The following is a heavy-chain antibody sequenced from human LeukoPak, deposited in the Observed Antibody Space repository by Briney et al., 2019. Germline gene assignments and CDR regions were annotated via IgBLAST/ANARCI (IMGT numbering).Heavy chain of an antibody. Sequence: PSETLSLTCAVSGYSISSGYYWGWIRQPPGKGLEWIGSIYHSGSTYYNPSLKSRVTISVDTSKNQFSLKLSSVTAADTAVYYCARHAVYSSGWYVENYYMDVWGKGPRSPSP. CDR2: IYHSGST. CDR1: GYSISSGYY. J-gene: IGHJ6*03. D-gene: IGHD6-19*01. V-gene: IGHV4-38-2*01. CDR3: ARHAVYSSGWYVENYYMDV.